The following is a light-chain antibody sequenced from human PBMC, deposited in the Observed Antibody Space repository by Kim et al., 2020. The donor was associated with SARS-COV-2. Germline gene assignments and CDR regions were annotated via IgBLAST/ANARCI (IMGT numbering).Light chain of an antibody. Sequence: SYELTQPPSVSVSPGQTASITCSGDKLGDRYACWYQQKAGQSPVLVIYQDTKRPSGIPERFSGSNSGNTATLTISGTQAVDEADYYCQTWDTSTVVIGGGTQLTVL. CDR2: QDT. CDR3: QTWDTSTVV. CDR1: KLGDRY. V-gene: IGLV3-1*01. J-gene: IGLJ2*01.